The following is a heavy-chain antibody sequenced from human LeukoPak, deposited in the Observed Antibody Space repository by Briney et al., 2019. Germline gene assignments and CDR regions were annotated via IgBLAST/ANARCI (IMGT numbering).Heavy chain of an antibody. D-gene: IGHD6-19*01. CDR2: ISCSGGST. CDR1: GFTFSIYG. CDR3: AKGYEAWLGYNFDY. Sequence: GGSLRLSCAASGFTFSIYGMSWVREAPGKGLEWVSAISCSGGSTYYADSVKGRFTISRDNSKNTLYLQMNTLRVEDTDVYYCAKGYEAWLGYNFDYWGQGTLVTVSS. V-gene: IGHV3-23*01. J-gene: IGHJ4*02.